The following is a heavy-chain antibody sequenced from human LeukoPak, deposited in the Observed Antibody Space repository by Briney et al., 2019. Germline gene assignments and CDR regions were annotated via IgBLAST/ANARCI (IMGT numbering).Heavy chain of an antibody. CDR2: ISSSGGSI. V-gene: IGHV3-48*01. Sequence: GGSLRLSCTASGFNFNNYMMNWVRQAPGKGPEWVSYISSSGGSIYYADSVKGRFTISRDNAKNSLYLKMNSLRAEDTAVYYCVRALIATGDAFDTWGQGTLVTVSS. D-gene: IGHD5-24*01. J-gene: IGHJ3*02. CDR1: GFNFNNYM. CDR3: VRALIATGDAFDT.